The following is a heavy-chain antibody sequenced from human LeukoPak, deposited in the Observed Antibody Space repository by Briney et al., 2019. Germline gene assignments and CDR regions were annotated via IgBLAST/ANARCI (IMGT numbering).Heavy chain of an antibody. V-gene: IGHV3-21*01. CDR2: ISSSSSYI. CDR1: GFTFSSYS. CDR3: ARTIAAAGEVDY. J-gene: IGHJ4*02. Sequence: PGGSLRLSCAASGFTFSSYSRNWLRQAPGKGLEGVSSISSSSSYIYYADSVKGRFTISRDNAKNSLYLQMNSLRAEDTAVYYCARTIAAAGEVDYWGQGTLVTVSS. D-gene: IGHD6-13*01.